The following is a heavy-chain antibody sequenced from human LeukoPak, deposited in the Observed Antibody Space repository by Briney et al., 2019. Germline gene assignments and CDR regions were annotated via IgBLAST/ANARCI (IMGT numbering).Heavy chain of an antibody. Sequence: GRSLRLSCAASGFTFDDYTMPWVRQAPGKGLEWVSGISWNRGSIGYADSVKGRFTLSRDNAKNSLYLQMNSLRAEDTALYYCARGGLYYYYGMDVWGQGTTVTVSS. CDR2: ISWNRGSI. J-gene: IGHJ6*02. CDR3: ARGGLYYYYGMDV. D-gene: IGHD3-16*01. CDR1: GFTFDDYT. V-gene: IGHV3-9*01.